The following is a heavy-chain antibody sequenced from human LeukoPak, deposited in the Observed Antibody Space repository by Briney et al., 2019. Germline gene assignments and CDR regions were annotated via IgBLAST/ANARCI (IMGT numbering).Heavy chain of an antibody. V-gene: IGHV4-39*01. CDR1: GGSISSSSYY. Sequence: PSETLSLTCTVSGGSISSSSYYWGWIRQPPGKGLEWIGSIYYNGSTYYNPSLKSRVTISVDTSKNQFSLKLSSVTAADTAVYYCARLSSSSWSYWFDPWGQGTLVTVSS. CDR2: IYYNGST. J-gene: IGHJ5*02. D-gene: IGHD6-6*01. CDR3: ARLSSSSWSYWFDP.